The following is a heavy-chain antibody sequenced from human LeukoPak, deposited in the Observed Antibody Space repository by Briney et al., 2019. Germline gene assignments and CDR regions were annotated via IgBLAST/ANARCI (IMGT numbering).Heavy chain of an antibody. V-gene: IGHV1-8*01. J-gene: IGHJ6*02. CDR3: ARVYYYGSERKGYYYGMDV. CDR2: MNPNSGNT. Sequence: ASVKVSCKASGYTFTSYDINWVRQATGQGLEWMGWMNPNSGNTGYAQKFQGRVTMTRNTSISTAYMELSSLRSEDTAVYYCARVYYYGSERKGYYYGMDVWGQGTTVTVSS. D-gene: IGHD3-10*01. CDR1: GYTFTSYD.